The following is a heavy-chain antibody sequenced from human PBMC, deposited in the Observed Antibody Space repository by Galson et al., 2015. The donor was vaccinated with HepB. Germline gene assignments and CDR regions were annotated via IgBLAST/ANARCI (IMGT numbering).Heavy chain of an antibody. D-gene: IGHD2-2*01. J-gene: IGHJ4*02. CDR3: VRGAGGDCSSTRCAQGDY. V-gene: IGHV3-7*04. Sequence: SLRLSCAASGLTFRDYWMTWVRQASGKGLEWVANIQHDGGAEYYVDSVKGRFTISRDNARKSVSLRMNSLRPEDSAVYYCVRGAGGDCSSTRCAQGDYWGQGTLVTVSS. CDR2: IQHDGGAE. CDR1: GLTFRDYW.